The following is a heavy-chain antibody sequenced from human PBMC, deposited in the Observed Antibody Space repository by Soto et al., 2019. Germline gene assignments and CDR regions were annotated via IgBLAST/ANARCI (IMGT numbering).Heavy chain of an antibody. CDR1: GGSISSSSYY. CDR3: LTQGGCGGYLYPFAP. CDR2: IYYSGST. D-gene: IGHD1-26*01. Sequence: PSETLSLTCTVSGGSISSSSYYWGWIRQPPGKGLEWIGSIYYSGSTYYNPSLKSRVTISVDTSKNHFSLKLISVTAADTAVYYWLTQGGCGGYLYPFAPWGRGNLVTVSS. J-gene: IGHJ5*02. V-gene: IGHV4-39*02.